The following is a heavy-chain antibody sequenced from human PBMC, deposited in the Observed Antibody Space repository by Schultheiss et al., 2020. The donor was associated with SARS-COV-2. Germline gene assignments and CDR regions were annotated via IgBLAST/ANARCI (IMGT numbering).Heavy chain of an antibody. D-gene: IGHD6-13*01. CDR2: IYHSGST. V-gene: IGHV4-31*03. J-gene: IGHJ5*02. CDR1: GGSISSGGYY. Sequence: SETLSLTCTVSGGSISSGGYYWSWIRQHPGKGLEWIGEIYHSGSTNYNPSLKSRVTISVDTSKNQFSLKLSSVTAADTAVYYCARGRGSSWYLGGNWFDPWGQGTLVTVSS. CDR3: ARGRGSSWYLGGNWFDP.